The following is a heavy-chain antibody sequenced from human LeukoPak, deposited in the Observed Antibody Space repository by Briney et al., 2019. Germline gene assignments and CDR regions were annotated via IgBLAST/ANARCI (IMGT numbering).Heavy chain of an antibody. CDR2: ISWNSGSI. J-gene: IGHJ4*02. CDR3: ARGPHKPD. Sequence: GGSLRFSCAASGFTFDDYAMHWVRQAPGKGLEWVSGISWNSGSIGYADSVKGRFTISRDNAKNSLYLQMNSLRAEDTAVYYCARGPHKPDWGQGTLVTVSS. CDR1: GFTFDDYA. V-gene: IGHV3-9*01.